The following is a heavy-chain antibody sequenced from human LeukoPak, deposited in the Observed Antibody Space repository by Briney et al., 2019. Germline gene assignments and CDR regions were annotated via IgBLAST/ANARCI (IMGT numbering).Heavy chain of an antibody. V-gene: IGHV1-69*05. D-gene: IGHD6-6*01. J-gene: IGHJ5*02. CDR1: LGTPSRYV. CDR2: IIPIFGTA. Sequence: VSSEPSLGTPSRYVVSSGPEAPGPGRECMGRIIPIFGTANYAQKVQGRVTITTDESTSTAYMELSSLRSEDTAVYYCVRGFRSSSAGNWFDPWGQGTLVTVSS. CDR3: VRGFRSSSAGNWFDP.